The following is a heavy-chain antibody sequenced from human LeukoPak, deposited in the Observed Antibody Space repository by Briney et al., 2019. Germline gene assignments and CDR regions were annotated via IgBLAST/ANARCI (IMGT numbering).Heavy chain of an antibody. D-gene: IGHD6-13*01. CDR1: GFTVSSNY. CDR2: IYSGGST. J-gene: IGHJ4*02. V-gene: IGHV3-53*01. Sequence: PGRSLRLSCAASGFTVSSNYMSWVRQAPGKGLEWVSVIYSGGSTYYADSVKGRFNISRDNSKNTLYLQMNSLRVEDTAVYYCVRDFVSSNWMGYWGQGTLVTVSS. CDR3: VRDFVSSNWMGY.